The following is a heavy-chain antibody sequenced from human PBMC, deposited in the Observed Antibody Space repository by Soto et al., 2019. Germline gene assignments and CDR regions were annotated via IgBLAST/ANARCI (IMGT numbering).Heavy chain of an antibody. CDR2: ISYDGSNK. V-gene: IGHV3-30*18. J-gene: IGHJ6*02. D-gene: IGHD1-26*01. CDR3: AKDGTLCMDV. CDR1: GFTFSSYG. Sequence: PGGSLRLSCAASGFTFSSYGMHWVRQAPGKGLEWVAVISYDGSNKYYADSVKGRFTISRDNSKNTLYLQMNSLRAEDTAVYYCAKDGTLCMDVWGQGTTVTVS.